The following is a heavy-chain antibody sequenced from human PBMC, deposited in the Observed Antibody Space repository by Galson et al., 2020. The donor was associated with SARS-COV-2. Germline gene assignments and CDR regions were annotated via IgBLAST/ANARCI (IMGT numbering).Heavy chain of an antibody. J-gene: IGHJ4*02. CDR1: GYTFNNYA. Sequence: GGSLRLSCTASGYTFNNYAMHWVRQAPGKGLEYVSAISSDGGRTYYADTVKGRFTISRDNSKNTLYLQMISLRAEDTGVYSCVKGYFFDNWGQGTLVTVSS. CDR3: VKGYFFDN. V-gene: IGHV3-64D*06. CDR2: ISSDGGRT.